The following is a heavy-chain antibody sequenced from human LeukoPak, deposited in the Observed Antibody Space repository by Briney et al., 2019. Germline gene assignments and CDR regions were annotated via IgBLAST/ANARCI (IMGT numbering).Heavy chain of an antibody. CDR3: ARDFYDTSTYYYVDAFDI. CDR2: IYYSGNT. V-gene: IGHV4-59*01. CDR1: GDSIGSYS. Sequence: SEALSLTCTVSGDSIGSYSWNWIRQPPGKGLEWIGYIYYSGNTNYNPSLKSRVTISVDTSKNQFSLKLSSVTAADTAVYYCARDFYDTSTYYYVDAFDIWGQGTMVTVSS. J-gene: IGHJ3*02. D-gene: IGHD3-22*01.